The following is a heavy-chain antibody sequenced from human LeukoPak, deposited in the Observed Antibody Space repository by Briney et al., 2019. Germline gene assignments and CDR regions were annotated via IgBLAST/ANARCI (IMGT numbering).Heavy chain of an antibody. CDR1: GFTFSSYE. J-gene: IGHJ6*04. V-gene: IGHV3-48*03. D-gene: IGHD3-10*02. Sequence: GGSLRLSCAASGFTFSSYEMNWVRQAPGKGLEWVSYISSSGSTIYYADSVKGRFTISRDNAKNSLYLKMNSVRTEDTAVYYCAELGITMIGGVWGKGTTVTVSS. CDR3: AELGITMIGGV. CDR2: ISSSGSTI.